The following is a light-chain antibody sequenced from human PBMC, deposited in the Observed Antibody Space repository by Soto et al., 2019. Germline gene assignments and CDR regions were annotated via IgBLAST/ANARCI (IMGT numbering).Light chain of an antibody. CDR3: QQRSNWPPT. Sequence: EIDLPQYKVTLSLSPGERATLSGRASQSVSSNLAWYQQKPGQAPRLLIYGASTRATGIPARFSGSGSGTEFTLTISSLEPEDFAVYYCQQRSNWPPTFGQVTKV. CDR1: QSVSSN. V-gene: IGKV3-11*01. CDR2: GAS. J-gene: IGKJ1*01.